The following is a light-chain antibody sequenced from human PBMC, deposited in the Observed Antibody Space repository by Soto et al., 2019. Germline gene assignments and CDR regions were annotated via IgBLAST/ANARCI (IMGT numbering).Light chain of an antibody. CDR1: QSISSY. CDR2: AAS. J-gene: IGKJ1*01. Sequence: DIQMTQSPSSLSASVGDRVTITCRASQSISSYLNWYQQKPGKAPKLLIYAASSLQSGLPSRFSGSGSGTDFTLTISSLQPEDFATYYCQQSYSFGQGTKVEIK. V-gene: IGKV1-39*01. CDR3: QQSYS.